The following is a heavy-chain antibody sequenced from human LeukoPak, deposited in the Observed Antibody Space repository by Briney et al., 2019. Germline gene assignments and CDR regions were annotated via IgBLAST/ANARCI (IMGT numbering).Heavy chain of an antibody. V-gene: IGHV1-46*01. J-gene: IGHJ4*02. CDR1: GYTFTSYY. Sequence: ASVKVSCKASGYTFTSYYMHWVRQAPGQGLEWMGIINPSGGSTSYAQKFQGRVTITRDTSASTAYMELNSLRSEDTAVYYCARGIEASSGWYVIDYWGQGTLVTVSS. CDR2: INPSGGST. CDR3: ARGIEASSGWYVIDY. D-gene: IGHD6-19*01.